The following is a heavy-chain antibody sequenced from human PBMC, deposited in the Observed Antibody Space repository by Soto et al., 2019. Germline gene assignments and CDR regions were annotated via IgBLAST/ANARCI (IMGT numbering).Heavy chain of an antibody. CDR3: AAATAFRCFD. Sequence: SVTGSCKAAGFTFTSSAVPWVRQARGQRLEWIGWIVVGSGNTNYAQKFQERVTITRDMSSSTAYMELSSLRSEDTAVNSSAAATAFRCFD. CDR1: GFTFTSSA. CDR2: IVVGSGNT. J-gene: IGHJ5*01. V-gene: IGHV1-58*01. D-gene: IGHD2-8*01.